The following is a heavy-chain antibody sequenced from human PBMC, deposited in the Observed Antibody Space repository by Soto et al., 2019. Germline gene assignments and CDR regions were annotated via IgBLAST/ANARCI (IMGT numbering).Heavy chain of an antibody. CDR2: IVVGSGNT. CDR1: GFTFTSSA. J-gene: IGHJ4*02. D-gene: IGHD3-9*01. Sequence: SVKVSCKASGFTFTSSAVQWVRQARGQRLEWIGWIVVGSGNTNYAQKFQERVTITRDMSTSTAYMELSSLRSEDTAVYYCATSGGTGYYDFDYWGQGTLVTVSS. CDR3: ATSGGTGYYDFDY. V-gene: IGHV1-58*01.